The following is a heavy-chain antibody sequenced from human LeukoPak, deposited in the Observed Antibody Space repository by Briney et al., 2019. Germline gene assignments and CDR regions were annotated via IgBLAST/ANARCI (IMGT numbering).Heavy chain of an antibody. CDR3: ARDALELYDISDP. D-gene: IGHD3-9*01. V-gene: IGHV3-30*02. CDR1: GYIFTTYG. Sequence: PGGSLRLSCTASGYIFTTYGMHWVRQAPGKGLEWVAFIRFDASRNFYGDSAKGRFTISRDDSQNTVYLHMNSLRAEDTAVYYCARDALELYDISDPWGQGTLVTVSS. J-gene: IGHJ5*02. CDR2: IRFDASRN.